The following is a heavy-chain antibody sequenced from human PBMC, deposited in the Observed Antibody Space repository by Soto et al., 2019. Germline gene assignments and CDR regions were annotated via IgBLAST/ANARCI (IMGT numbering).Heavy chain of an antibody. CDR2: IYYSGST. V-gene: IGHV4-39*01. CDR1: GGSISSSSYY. CDR3: ARLVSEHYYYYYYGMDV. J-gene: IGHJ6*02. D-gene: IGHD3-10*01. Sequence: SETLSLTCTVSGGSISSSSYYWGWIRQPPGKGLEWIGSIYYSGSTYYNPSLKSRVTISVDTSKNQFSLKLSSVTAADTAVYYCARLVSEHYYYYYYGMDVWGQGTTVTVSS.